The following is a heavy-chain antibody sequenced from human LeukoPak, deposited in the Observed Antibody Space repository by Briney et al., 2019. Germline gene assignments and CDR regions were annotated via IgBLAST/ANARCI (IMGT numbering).Heavy chain of an antibody. CDR2: INHSGST. V-gene: IGHV4-34*01. CDR1: GGSFSGYY. CDR3: ARDGYKSDY. Sequence: KSSETLSLTCAVYGGSFSGYYWSWVRQPPGKGLEWVGEINHSGSTNYNPSLKRRVTISVDTSKNQLSLKLSSVTAADTAVYYCARDGYKSDYWGQGTLVTVSS. J-gene: IGHJ4*02. D-gene: IGHD5-24*01.